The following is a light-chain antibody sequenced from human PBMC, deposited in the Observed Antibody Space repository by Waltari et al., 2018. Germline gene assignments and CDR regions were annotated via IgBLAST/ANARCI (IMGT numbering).Light chain of an antibody. CDR1: INDVGGYDS. V-gene: IGLV2-14*01. Sequence: QSALTQPASVSGSPGHSVTIFCPGTINDVGGYDSVSWYQQHPGQAPRLIIYDVSEGPSGLSARFSGSKSGNQASLTISGVQAEDEADYYCASQSSNNVVLFGGETKLPVL. J-gene: IGLJ3*02. CDR3: ASQSSNNVVL. CDR2: DVS.